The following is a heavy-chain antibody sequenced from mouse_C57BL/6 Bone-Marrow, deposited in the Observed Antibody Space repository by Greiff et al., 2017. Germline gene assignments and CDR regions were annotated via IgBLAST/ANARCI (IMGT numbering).Heavy chain of an antibody. CDR3: TSYYYGSSYFDY. J-gene: IGHJ2*01. CDR1: GFNITDDY. Sequence: VQLQQSGAELVRPGASVKLSCTASGFNITDDYMHWVKQRPEQGLEWIGWIDPENGDTEYASKFQGKATITADTSSNTAYLQLSSLTSEDTAVYYCTSYYYGSSYFDYWGQGTTLTVSS. D-gene: IGHD1-1*01. CDR2: IDPENGDT. V-gene: IGHV14-4*01.